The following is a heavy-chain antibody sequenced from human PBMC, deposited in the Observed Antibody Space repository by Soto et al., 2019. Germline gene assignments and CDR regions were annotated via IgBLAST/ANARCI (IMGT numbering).Heavy chain of an antibody. CDR3: ARERAAAGFDY. V-gene: IGHV1-8*01. J-gene: IGHJ4*02. CDR1: GYTFTSYD. Sequence: QVQLVQSGAEVKKPGASVKVSCKASGYTFTSYDINWVRQATGQGLEWMGWMNPNSGNTGYAQEFQGRVTMTRNTSISTAYMDLSSRRSDDTAVYYCARERAAAGFDYWGQGTLVTVSS. CDR2: MNPNSGNT. D-gene: IGHD6-13*01.